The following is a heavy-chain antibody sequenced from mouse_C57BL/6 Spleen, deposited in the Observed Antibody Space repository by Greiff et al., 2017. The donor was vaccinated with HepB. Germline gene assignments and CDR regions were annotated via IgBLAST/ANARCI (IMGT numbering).Heavy chain of an antibody. CDR3: ARANWDPYYFDY. Sequence: QVQLQQPGTELVKPGASVKLSCKASGYTFTSYWMHWVKQRPGQGLEWIGNINPSNGGTNYNEKFKSKATLTVDKSSRTAYMQLSSLTSKDSAVYYCARANWDPYYFDYWGQGTTLTVSS. D-gene: IGHD4-1*01. CDR2: INPSNGGT. J-gene: IGHJ2*01. V-gene: IGHV1-53*01. CDR1: GYTFTSYW.